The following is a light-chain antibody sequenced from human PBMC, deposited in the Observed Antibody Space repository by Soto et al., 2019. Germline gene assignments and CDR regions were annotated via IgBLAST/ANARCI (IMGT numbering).Light chain of an antibody. CDR1: QGISSY. J-gene: IGKJ3*01. V-gene: IGKV1-9*01. CDR2: AAS. CDR3: QHLNSYLFT. Sequence: DIPLTQSPSFLSASVGDRVTITCRASQGISSYLAWYQQKPGKAPKLLIYAASTLQSGVPSRFGGSGSGTEFTLTISSLQPEDFATYYCQHLNSYLFTFGPGTKVDIK.